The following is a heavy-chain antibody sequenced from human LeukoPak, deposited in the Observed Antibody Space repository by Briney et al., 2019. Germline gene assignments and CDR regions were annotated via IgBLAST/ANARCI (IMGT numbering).Heavy chain of an antibody. J-gene: IGHJ4*02. CDR3: AREGFYDSSGYFDY. V-gene: IGHV3-21*01. CDR1: GFTFSSYS. Sequence: GGSLRLSCAASGFTFSSYSMNWVRQAPGKGLEWVSSITSSSSIYYADSVKGRFTISRDNSKNTLYLQMNSLRAEDTAVYYCAREGFYDSSGYFDYWGQGTLVTVSS. D-gene: IGHD3-22*01. CDR2: ITSSSSI.